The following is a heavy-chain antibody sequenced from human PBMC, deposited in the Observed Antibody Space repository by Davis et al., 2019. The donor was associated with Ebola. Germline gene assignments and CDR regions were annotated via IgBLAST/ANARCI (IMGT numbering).Heavy chain of an antibody. CDR2: IYTSGST. CDR3: AREGFCHGGSCYSP. D-gene: IGHD2-15*01. CDR1: GDSISSGSYY. J-gene: IGHJ5*02. V-gene: IGHV4-61*09. Sequence: LRLSCTVSGDSISSGSYYWSWIRQPAGKGLEWIGHIYTSGSTNYNPSLKSRVTISVDRSKNQFSLQLRSVTAADTAVYYCAREGFCHGGSCYSPWGQGTLVTVSS.